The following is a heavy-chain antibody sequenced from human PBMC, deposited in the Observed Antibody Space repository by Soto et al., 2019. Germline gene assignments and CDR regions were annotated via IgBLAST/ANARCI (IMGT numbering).Heavy chain of an antibody. V-gene: IGHV3-72*01. Sequence: GGSLRLSCAASGFTFSDHYMDWVRQAPGKGLEWVGRTRNKANSYTTEYAASVKGRFTISRDDSKNSLYLQMNSLKTEDTAVDYCARDMWLGSHDAFDIWGQGTMVTVSS. CDR3: ARDMWLGSHDAFDI. CDR2: TRNKANSYTT. D-gene: IGHD3-10*01. CDR1: GFTFSDHY. J-gene: IGHJ3*02.